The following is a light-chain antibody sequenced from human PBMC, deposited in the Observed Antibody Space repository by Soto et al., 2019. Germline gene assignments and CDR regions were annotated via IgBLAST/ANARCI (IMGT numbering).Light chain of an antibody. V-gene: IGLV2-14*01. Sequence: QSVLTQPASVSGSPGQSITISCPGTSSDVGGYNYVSWYQQHPGKAPKLMIYDVSNRPSGVSNRFSGSKSGNTASLTISGLQAEDEADYYCSSYTSSSTPALYVFGTGTKVTVL. CDR1: SSDVGGYNY. CDR3: SSYTSSSTPALYV. J-gene: IGLJ1*01. CDR2: DVS.